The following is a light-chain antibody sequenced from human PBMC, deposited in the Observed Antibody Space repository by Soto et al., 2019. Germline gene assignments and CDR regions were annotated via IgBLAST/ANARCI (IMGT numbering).Light chain of an antibody. CDR1: SSYVGGYNY. J-gene: IGLJ1*01. Sequence: QSVLTQPASVSGSPGQSITISCTGTSSYVGGYNYVSWYQQHPGKAPKLMIYDVSTRPSGVSNRFSGSKSGNTASLTISGLQAEDEADYYCSSYTSSSTYVFGAGTKLTVL. V-gene: IGLV2-14*01. CDR2: DVS. CDR3: SSYTSSSTYV.